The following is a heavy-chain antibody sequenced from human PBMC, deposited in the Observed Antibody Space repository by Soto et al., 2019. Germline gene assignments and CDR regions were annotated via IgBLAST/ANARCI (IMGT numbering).Heavy chain of an antibody. CDR2: VNIYSGNT. CDR1: DFSFTSDH. V-gene: IGHV1-18*01. J-gene: IGHJ5*01. D-gene: IGHD4-17*01. CDR3: ASADYGDYDS. Sequence: QVQLVQSGPEVKKPGASVKVSCKASDFSFTSDHISWVRQAPGQSPEWMGWVNIYSGNTNYAPKLRGRVTMTTDTSTSTAYMELRSLTSDDTAVYYCASADYGDYDSWGQGTLVTVSS.